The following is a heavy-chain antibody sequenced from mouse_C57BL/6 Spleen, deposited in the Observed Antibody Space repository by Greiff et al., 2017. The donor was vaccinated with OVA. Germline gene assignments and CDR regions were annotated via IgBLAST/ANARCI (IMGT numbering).Heavy chain of an antibody. CDR3: ARSYSNYCY. J-gene: IGHJ2*01. CDR1: GYTFTSYW. V-gene: IGHV1-53*01. D-gene: IGHD2-5*01. CDR2: INPSNGGT. Sequence: QVQLQQPGTELVKPGASVKLSCKASGYTFTSYWMHWVKQRPGPGLEWIGNINPSNGGTNYNEKLKSKATLTVDKSSSTAYMQHISLTSEDSAVYYCARSYSNYCYWGKGTTLTFSS.